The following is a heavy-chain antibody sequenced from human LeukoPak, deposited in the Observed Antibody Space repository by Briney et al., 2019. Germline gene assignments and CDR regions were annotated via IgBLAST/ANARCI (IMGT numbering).Heavy chain of an antibody. CDR1: GYSISSGYY. CDR2: IYHSGST. V-gene: IGHV4-38-2*02. Sequence: KASETLSLTCTVSGYSISSGYYWGWIRQPPGKGLEWIGSIYHSGSTYYNPSLKSRVTISVDTSKNQFSLKLSSVTAADTAVYYCAREVPYSSSWQVVFDIWGQGTMVTVSS. D-gene: IGHD6-13*01. CDR3: AREVPYSSSWQVVFDI. J-gene: IGHJ3*02.